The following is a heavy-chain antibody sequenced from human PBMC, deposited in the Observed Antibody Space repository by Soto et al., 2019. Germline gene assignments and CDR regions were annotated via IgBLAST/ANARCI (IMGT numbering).Heavy chain of an antibody. CDR3: ARGGLAVSYYYYYYMDV. CDR2: ISGSGGST. CDR1: GFTFSSYA. V-gene: IGHV3-23*01. Sequence: EVQLLESGGGLVQPGGSLRLSCAASGFTFSSYAMSWVRQAPGKGLEWVSAISGSGGSTYYADSVKGRFTIPSDNSKNTLYLQMNGLRAEDTAVYYCARGGLAVSYYYYYYMDVWGKGTTVTVSS. D-gene: IGHD6-19*01. J-gene: IGHJ6*03.